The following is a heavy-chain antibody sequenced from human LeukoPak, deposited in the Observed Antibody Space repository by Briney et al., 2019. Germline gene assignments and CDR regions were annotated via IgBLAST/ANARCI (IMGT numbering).Heavy chain of an antibody. CDR3: AKNGGSGSYVDY. CDR2: ISGSGDST. D-gene: IGHD3-10*01. Sequence: GSLRLSCAASGFPFNSYAMTWVRQAPGKGLGWVSVISGSGDSTYYGDSVKGRFTISRDNSKNTLYLQMNSLRAEDTAVYYCAKNGGSGSYVDYWGQGTLVTVSS. J-gene: IGHJ4*02. V-gene: IGHV3-23*01. CDR1: GFPFNSYA.